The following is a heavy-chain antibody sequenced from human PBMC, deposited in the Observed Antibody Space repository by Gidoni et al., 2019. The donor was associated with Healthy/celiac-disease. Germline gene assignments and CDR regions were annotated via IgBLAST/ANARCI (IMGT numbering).Heavy chain of an antibody. J-gene: IGHJ4*02. D-gene: IGHD6-19*01. CDR3: ASVMWYSSGWYAPYFDY. CDR1: GFTFSSYW. CDR2: IQQDGSKK. V-gene: IGHV3-7*01. Sequence: EVQLVESGGGLVQPGGSLRPTCAALGFTFSSYWMIWVRQVPGKGLGWVANIQQDGSKKYYVDSVNGRFTISRDNAKNSLYLQMNSLRAEDTAVYYCASVMWYSSGWYAPYFDYWGQGTLVTVSS.